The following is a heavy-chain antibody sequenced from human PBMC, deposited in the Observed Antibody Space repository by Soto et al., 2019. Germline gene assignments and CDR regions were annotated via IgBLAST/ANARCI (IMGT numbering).Heavy chain of an antibody. J-gene: IGHJ4*02. CDR2: IDPSDSYT. CDR1: GYSFTSYW. Sequence: GESLKISCKGSGYSFTSYWISWVRQMPGKGLEWMGRIDPSDSYTNYSPSFQGHVTISADKSISTAYLQWSSRKASDTAMYYCATVYDSSGYHGYYWGQGTLVTVSS. V-gene: IGHV5-10-1*01. CDR3: ATVYDSSGYHGYY. D-gene: IGHD3-22*01.